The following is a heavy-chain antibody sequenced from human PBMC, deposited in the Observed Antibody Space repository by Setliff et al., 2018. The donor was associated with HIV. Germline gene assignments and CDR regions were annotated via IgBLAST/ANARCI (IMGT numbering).Heavy chain of an antibody. CDR2: IYHSATT. CDR1: GSFINSDY. J-gene: IGHJ6*03. Sequence: SETLSLTCTVSGSFINSDYWGWIRQPPGKGLEWIGSIYHSATTYYNPSLKSRVTISVDTSKNQLSLTLTSVTAADTAVYYCARGSDCDATTCGDYYYMDVWGKGTTVTVSS. D-gene: IGHD2-2*01. V-gene: IGHV4-38-2*02. CDR3: ARGSDCDATTCGDYYYMDV.